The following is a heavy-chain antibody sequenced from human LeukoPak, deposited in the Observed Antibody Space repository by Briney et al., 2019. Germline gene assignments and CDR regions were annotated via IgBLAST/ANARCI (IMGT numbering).Heavy chain of an antibody. CDR3: ARATIATTDSMDV. Sequence: GGSLRLSCAASGFTFRSYGMHWVRQAPGKGLEWVAVISYDGTNKYYADSVKGRFTISRDNSKDTLYLQMNSLRAEDTAVYYCARATIATTDSMDVWGQGTTVTVSS. J-gene: IGHJ6*02. CDR2: ISYDGTNK. CDR1: GFTFRSYG. D-gene: IGHD2-21*01. V-gene: IGHV3-30*03.